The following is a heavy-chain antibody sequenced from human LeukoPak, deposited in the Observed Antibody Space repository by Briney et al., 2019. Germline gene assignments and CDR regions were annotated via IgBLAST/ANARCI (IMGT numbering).Heavy chain of an antibody. V-gene: IGHV3-74*01. Sequence: GGSLRLSCAASRFTFSTYWMHWVSQAPGKGLVWVSRINSDGSDTDYADSVKGRFTISRDNAKNTLSLQMNSLRAEDTAVYYCARGKNGESLFEYWGQGTLVTVSS. CDR3: ARGKNGESLFEY. J-gene: IGHJ4*02. CDR2: INSDGSDT. D-gene: IGHD4-17*01. CDR1: RFTFSTYW.